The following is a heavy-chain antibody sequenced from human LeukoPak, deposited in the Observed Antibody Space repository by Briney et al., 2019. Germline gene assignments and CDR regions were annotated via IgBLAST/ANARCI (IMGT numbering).Heavy chain of an antibody. Sequence: GASVKVSCKASGYTFPSYGISWVRQAPGQGLEWMGWISAYNGNTNYAQKLQGRVTMTTDTSTSTAYMELRSLRSDDTAVYYCARDNSWNYGEQGGFDYWGQGTLVTVSS. J-gene: IGHJ4*02. D-gene: IGHD1-7*01. CDR1: GYTFPSYG. CDR3: ARDNSWNYGEQGGFDY. V-gene: IGHV1-18*01. CDR2: ISAYNGNT.